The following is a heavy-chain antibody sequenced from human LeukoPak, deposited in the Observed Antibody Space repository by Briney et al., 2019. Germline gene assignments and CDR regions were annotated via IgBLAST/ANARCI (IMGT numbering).Heavy chain of an antibody. Sequence: SETLSLTCTVSGGSISSYYWSWIRQPPGKGLEWIGYIYYSGSTNYNPSLKSRVTISVDTSKNQFSLKLSSVTAADTAVYYCARGLEEQLVAGYYYYYYMDVWGKGTTVTVSS. CDR1: GGSISSYY. V-gene: IGHV4-59*01. CDR3: ARGLEEQLVAGYYYYYYMDV. D-gene: IGHD6-13*01. CDR2: IYYSGST. J-gene: IGHJ6*03.